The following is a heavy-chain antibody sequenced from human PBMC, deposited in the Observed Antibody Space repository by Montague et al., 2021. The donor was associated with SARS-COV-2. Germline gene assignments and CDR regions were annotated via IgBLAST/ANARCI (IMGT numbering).Heavy chain of an antibody. CDR3: ATGINYYDFLALQS. CDR2: ILHTEST. CDR1: GGSIESGNW. D-gene: IGHD3/OR15-3a*01. V-gene: IGHV4-4*02. Sequence: SETLSLTCTVSGGSIESGNWWGWVRQTPGKGLEWIGEILHTESTNFNPSLKTRVAMSVDKSRNQFSLKLTSLTAADTAVYYCATGINYYDFLALQSWGQGALVIVSS. J-gene: IGHJ4*02.